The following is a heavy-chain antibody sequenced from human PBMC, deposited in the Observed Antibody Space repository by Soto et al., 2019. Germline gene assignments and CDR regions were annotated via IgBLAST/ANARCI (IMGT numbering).Heavy chain of an antibody. CDR1: VRSFSGYY. V-gene: IGHV4-34*01. Sequence: PSETLSLTCAVYVRSFSGYYWSWIRQPPGKGLEWIGEINHSGSTNYNPSLKSRVTISVDTSKNQFSLNLSSVTAADTAVYYCARRLDVWGQGTTVTVSS. CDR3: ARRLDV. CDR2: INHSGST. J-gene: IGHJ6*02.